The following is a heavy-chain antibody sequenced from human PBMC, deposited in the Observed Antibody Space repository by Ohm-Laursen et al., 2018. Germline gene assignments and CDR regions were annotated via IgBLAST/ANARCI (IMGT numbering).Heavy chain of an antibody. D-gene: IGHD6-25*01. Sequence: SLRLSCTAPGFTFSSYWMTWVRQPPGKGLEWVARIKVDGSEKYYVDSVKGRFTISRDDAKNSLYLQMSSLRAEDTAVYYCARHPDYRSDRWFDPWGQGTLVSVSS. CDR2: IKVDGSEK. J-gene: IGHJ5*02. CDR1: GFTFSSYW. V-gene: IGHV3-7*03. CDR3: ARHPDYRSDRWFDP.